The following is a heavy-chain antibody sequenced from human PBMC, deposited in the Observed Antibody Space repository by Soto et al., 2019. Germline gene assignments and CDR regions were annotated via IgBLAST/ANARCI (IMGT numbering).Heavy chain of an antibody. CDR2: ISAYNGNT. D-gene: IGHD1-26*01. V-gene: IGHV1-18*01. CDR3: RHSGSPWGVYFDY. CDR1: GYTFTSYG. Sequence: QVQLVQSGAEVKKPGASVKVSCKASGYTFTSYGISWVRQAPGQGLEWMGWISAYNGNTNYAQKLQGRVPMTTDTSTSTADMELRRLRSDDTAVYYCRHSGSPWGVYFDYGGQGPLVTVSS. J-gene: IGHJ4*02.